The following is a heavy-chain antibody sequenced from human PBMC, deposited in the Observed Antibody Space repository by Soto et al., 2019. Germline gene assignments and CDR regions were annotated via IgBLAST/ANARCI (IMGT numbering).Heavy chain of an antibody. J-gene: IGHJ5*02. Sequence: ASVKVSCKASGYTFTGYYMHWVRQAPGQGLEWMGWINPNSGGTNYAQKFQGRVTMTRDTSISTAYMELSRLRSDDTAVYYCARDSTVTTFVSSCFDPCGQGTLFTVSS. D-gene: IGHD4-17*01. V-gene: IGHV1-2*02. CDR1: GYTFTGYY. CDR3: ARDSTVTTFVSSCFDP. CDR2: INPNSGGT.